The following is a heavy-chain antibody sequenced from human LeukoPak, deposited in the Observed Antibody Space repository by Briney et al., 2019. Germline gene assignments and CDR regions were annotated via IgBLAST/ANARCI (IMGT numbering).Heavy chain of an antibody. D-gene: IGHD3-22*01. Sequence: QPGGSLRLSCAASEFTFSSYSMNWVRQAPGKGLEWVSYISSSSSTIYYADSVKGRFTISRDNAKNSLYLQMNSLRAEDTAVYYCARLGGGSGYYIFPASIGAFDIWGQGTMVTVSS. CDR1: EFTFSSYS. J-gene: IGHJ3*02. CDR3: ARLGGGSGYYIFPASIGAFDI. V-gene: IGHV3-48*01. CDR2: ISSSSSTI.